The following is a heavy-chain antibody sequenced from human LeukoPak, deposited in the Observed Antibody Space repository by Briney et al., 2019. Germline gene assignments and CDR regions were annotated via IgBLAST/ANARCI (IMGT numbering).Heavy chain of an antibody. CDR1: GGTFSSYA. D-gene: IGHD6-13*01. J-gene: IGHJ5*02. V-gene: IGHV1-69*05. CDR2: IIPIFGTA. CDR3: ARSSSSCSEAPPSDP. Sequence: SVKVSCKASGGTFSSYAISWVRQAPGQGLEWMGRIIPIFGTANYAQKFQGRVTITTDESTSTAYMELSSLRSEDTAVYYCARSSSSCSEAPPSDPWGQGTLVTVSS.